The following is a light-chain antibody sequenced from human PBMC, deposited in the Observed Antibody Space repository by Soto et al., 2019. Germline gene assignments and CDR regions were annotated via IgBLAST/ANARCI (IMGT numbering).Light chain of an antibody. CDR1: SSDIGGYDY. V-gene: IGLV2-14*01. CDR2: DVN. CDR3: TSYASGSSXVV. J-gene: IGLJ2*01. Sequence: QSALTQPASVSGSPGQSITLSCTGTSSDIGGYDYVSWYQRHPGKAPKLIIYDVNNRPSGVSIRFSGSKSGNTASLTISGLQAEDEADYYCTSYASGSSXVVXGGGTKLTVL.